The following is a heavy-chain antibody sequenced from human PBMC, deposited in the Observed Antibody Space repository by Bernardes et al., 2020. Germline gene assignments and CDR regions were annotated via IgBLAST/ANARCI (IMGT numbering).Heavy chain of an antibody. CDR3: AHRGSGTWYYGH. CDR2: IYWDDDK. V-gene: IGHV2-5*02. J-gene: IGHJ4*02. Sequence: SSPTLVKPTETLTLTCTFSGFSLNTNGVGVTWIRQPPGKALEWLALIYWDDDKHYSPSLKSRLTITKDTSKNQVVLTMTNVDPVDTATYYCAHRGSGTWYYGHGGKGTMVTVSS. D-gene: IGHD6-13*01. CDR1: GFSLNTNGVG.